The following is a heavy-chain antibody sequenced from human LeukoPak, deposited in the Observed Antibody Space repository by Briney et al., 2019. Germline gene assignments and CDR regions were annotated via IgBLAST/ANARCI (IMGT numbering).Heavy chain of an antibody. J-gene: IGHJ4*02. CDR1: GFTVSSNH. Sequence: PGGSLRLSCAASGFTVSSNHMSWVRQAPGKGLEWASVIFSGGSVYYADSVKGRFTISRDNSKNTLYLQMNSLRVEDTAVYYCAKGPRASGWTYFDYWGQGTLVTVSS. V-gene: IGHV3-53*01. CDR2: IFSGGSV. CDR3: AKGPRASGWTYFDY. D-gene: IGHD6-19*01.